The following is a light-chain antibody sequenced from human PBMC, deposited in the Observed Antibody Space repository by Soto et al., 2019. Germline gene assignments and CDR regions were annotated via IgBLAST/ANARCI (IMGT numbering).Light chain of an antibody. CDR1: QSVSSSY. V-gene: IGKV3D-20*02. CDR3: QQRHMWPIT. J-gene: IGKJ5*01. Sequence: EILLTQSPATLSLSPVDRATLSFSPSQSVSSSYLAWYQQKPGQAPRLLIYGASSRATGIPDRFSGSGSGTDFTLTISSLEPEDSAVYYCQQRHMWPITFGQGTRLEIK. CDR2: GAS.